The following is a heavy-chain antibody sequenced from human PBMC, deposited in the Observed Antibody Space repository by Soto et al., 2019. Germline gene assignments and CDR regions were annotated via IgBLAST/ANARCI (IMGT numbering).Heavy chain of an antibody. CDR1: GITFSNYA. D-gene: IGHD6-13*01. CDR2: IGSSGGST. J-gene: IGHJ4*02. Sequence: ELSRRLSCAASGITFSNYAMSWVRQAPGKGLEWVSGIGSSGGSTYYADSVKGRFTISRDISKKTLYLQMNSLRAEDTAVYYCAKPQQLTHYHFEVWGQGDLVTLYS. CDR3: AKPQQLTHYHFEV. V-gene: IGHV3-23*01.